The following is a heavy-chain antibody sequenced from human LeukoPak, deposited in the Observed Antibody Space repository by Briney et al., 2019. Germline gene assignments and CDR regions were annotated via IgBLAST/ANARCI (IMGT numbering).Heavy chain of an antibody. CDR1: GYTFTSYG. CDR3: ARRGGVWFGELLLDY. CDR2: TSAYNGNT. V-gene: IGHV1-18*01. D-gene: IGHD3-10*01. J-gene: IGHJ4*02. Sequence: ASVKVSCKASGYTFTSYGISWVRQAPGQGLEWMGWTSAYNGNTNYAQKLQGRVTMTTDTSTSTAYMELRSLRSDDTAVYYCARRGGVWFGELLLDYWGQGTLVTVSS.